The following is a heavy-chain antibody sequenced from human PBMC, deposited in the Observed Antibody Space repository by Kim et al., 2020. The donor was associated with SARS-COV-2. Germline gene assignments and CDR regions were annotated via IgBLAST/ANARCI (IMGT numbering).Heavy chain of an antibody. Sequence: GGSLRLSCAASGFAFSNYAMGWVRQAPGKGLEWVSVISGGGGITSYADSVKGRFTISRDNSKNTVYLQVNSLRAEDTAIYYCAKARVTMVRGVTYFDVWGQGTLVTVSS. CDR3: AKARVTMVRGVTYFDV. V-gene: IGHV3-23*01. D-gene: IGHD3-10*01. CDR2: ISGGGGIT. CDR1: GFAFSNYA. J-gene: IGHJ4*02.